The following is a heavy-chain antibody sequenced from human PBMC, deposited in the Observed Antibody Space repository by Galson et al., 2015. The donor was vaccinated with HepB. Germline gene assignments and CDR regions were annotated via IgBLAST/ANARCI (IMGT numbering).Heavy chain of an antibody. CDR1: GFTFSSYG. V-gene: IGHV3-33*08. Sequence: SLRLSCAASGFTFSSYGMHWVRQAPGKGLEWVAVIWYDGSNKYYADSVKGRFTISRDNSKNTLYLQMNSLRAEDTAVYYCARSGNQWLVRSGAFDYRGQGTLVTVSS. D-gene: IGHD6-19*01. CDR3: ARSGNQWLVRSGAFDY. J-gene: IGHJ4*02. CDR2: IWYDGSNK.